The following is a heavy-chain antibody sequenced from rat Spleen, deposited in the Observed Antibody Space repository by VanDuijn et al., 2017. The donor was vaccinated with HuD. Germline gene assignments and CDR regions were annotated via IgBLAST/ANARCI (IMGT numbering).Heavy chain of an antibody. CDR3: ARWDYYSPRWYFDF. CDR2: INGAGST. V-gene: IGHV3-3*01. J-gene: IGHJ1*01. D-gene: IGHD1-1*01. Sequence: EVQLQESGPGLVKPSQSLSLTCSVPVYSITSRYRWNWIRKFPGNKLEWMGYINGAGSTNYNPSLKSRISITRDTSKNQFFLQVNSVTTEDTATYFCARWDYYSPRWYFDFWGPGTMVTVSS. CDR1: VYSITSRYR.